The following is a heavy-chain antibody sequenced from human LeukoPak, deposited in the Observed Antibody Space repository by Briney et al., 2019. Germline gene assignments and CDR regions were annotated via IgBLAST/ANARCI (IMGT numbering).Heavy chain of an antibody. CDR1: GFTFDDYA. Sequence: GRSLRLSCAASGFTFDDYAMHWVRQAPGKGLEWVSAISGSGGSTYYADSVKGRFTISRDNSKNTLYLQMNSLRAEDTAVYYCAKDRISYYYDSSGYYYFDYWGQGTLVTVSS. D-gene: IGHD3-22*01. CDR2: ISGSGGST. J-gene: IGHJ4*02. CDR3: AKDRISYYYDSSGYYYFDY. V-gene: IGHV3-23*01.